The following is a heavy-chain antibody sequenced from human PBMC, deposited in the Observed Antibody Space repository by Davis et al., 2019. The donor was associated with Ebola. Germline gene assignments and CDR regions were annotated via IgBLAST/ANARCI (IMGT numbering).Heavy chain of an antibody. J-gene: IGHJ5*02. CDR3: ARDAGGSGYYGSWFDP. D-gene: IGHD3-3*01. V-gene: IGHV1-69*13. CDR2: IIPIFGTA. Sequence: SVKVSCKASGYSFTSHHIHWVRQAPGQGLEWMGGIIPIFGTANYAQKFQGRLTITADESTTTAYMELRSLGSEDTAVYYCARDAGGSGYYGSWFDPWGQGTLVTVSS. CDR1: GYSFTSHH.